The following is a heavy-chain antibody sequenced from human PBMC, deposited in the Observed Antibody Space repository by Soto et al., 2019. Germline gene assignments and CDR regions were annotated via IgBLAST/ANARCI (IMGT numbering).Heavy chain of an antibody. J-gene: IGHJ5*02. CDR3: ARTSRVDNWFDP. CDR2: IHYSGIT. CDR1: GGSISSYY. V-gene: IGHV4-59*08. Sequence: QVQLQESGPGLVKPSETLSLTCTVSGGSISSYYWSWIRQPPGKGLEWIGYIHYSGITNYSPSLKSRVTISVDTSKSQFSLKLSSVTAADTAVYYWARTSRVDNWFDPCVQGTLVTVSS.